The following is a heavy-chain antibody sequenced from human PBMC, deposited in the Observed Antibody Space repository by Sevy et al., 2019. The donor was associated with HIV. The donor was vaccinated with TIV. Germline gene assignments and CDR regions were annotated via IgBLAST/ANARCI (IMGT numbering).Heavy chain of an antibody. V-gene: IGHV3-73*01. CDR2: IRSKANSYAT. Sequence: GGSLRLSCAASGFTFSGSAMHWVRQASGKGLEWVGRIRSKANSYATAYAASVKGRFTISGDDSKNTAYLQMNSLKTEETAVYYCTRHTYDCSSTSCYTGDWGQGTLVTVSS. D-gene: IGHD2-2*02. J-gene: IGHJ1*01. CDR1: GFTFSGSA. CDR3: TRHTYDCSSTSCYTGD.